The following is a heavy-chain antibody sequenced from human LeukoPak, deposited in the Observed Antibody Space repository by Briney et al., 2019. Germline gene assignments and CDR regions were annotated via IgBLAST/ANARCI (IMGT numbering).Heavy chain of an antibody. CDR2: INSYGSDT. CDR1: GFTFSSYW. CDR3: ASCVGVPGLPDY. Sequence: GGSLRLFCAASGFTFSSYWMQWVRQAPGKGRVGVSRINSYGSDTIYADSVQGRFTISRDNAKNTLYLQMNSLRAEDTAVYYCASCVGVPGLPDYWGQGTLVTVSS. J-gene: IGHJ4*02. D-gene: IGHD1-26*01. V-gene: IGHV3-74*01.